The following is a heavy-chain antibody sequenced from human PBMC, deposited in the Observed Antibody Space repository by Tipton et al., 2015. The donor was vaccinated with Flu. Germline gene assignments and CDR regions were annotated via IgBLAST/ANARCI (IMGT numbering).Heavy chain of an antibody. J-gene: IGHJ5*02. V-gene: IGHV4-38-2*01. CDR1: GDSSGRGYC. Sequence: TLSLTCYVSGDSSGRGYCWGWTRKHPGKGLEWIGNICQTGQTYHNPSLSSRVTISVDRSRNQFSLRPSSVTAADTAVYYCARRDYSNYVSAPRNWFDRWGQGTLVTVSS. CDR2: ICQTGQT. D-gene: IGHD4-11*01. CDR3: ARRDYSNYVSAPRNWFDR.